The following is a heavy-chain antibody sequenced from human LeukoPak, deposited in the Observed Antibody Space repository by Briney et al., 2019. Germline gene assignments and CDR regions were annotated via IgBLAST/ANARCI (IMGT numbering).Heavy chain of an antibody. J-gene: IGHJ6*03. CDR1: GFTVSSNY. V-gene: IGHV3-48*01. Sequence: GGSLRLSCAASGFTVSSNYMNWVRQAPGRGLEWVSYISSSTSTIHYVDSVKGRFTISRDNAKNSVYLQMNSLRADDTAVYYCARSTMTASYYYMDVWGKGTTVTVSS. D-gene: IGHD2-21*02. CDR2: ISSSTSTI. CDR3: ARSTMTASYYYMDV.